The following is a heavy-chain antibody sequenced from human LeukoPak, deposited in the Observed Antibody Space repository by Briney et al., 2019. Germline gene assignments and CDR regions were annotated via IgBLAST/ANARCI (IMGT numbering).Heavy chain of an antibody. J-gene: IGHJ4*02. Sequence: GGSLRLSCAASGLTFINAWMSRVRQAPGEGLEWVGRIKSKIDGGAADYAPPVRGRFTISRDDSKDALYLQLNSLKTEDTAVYYCTIGTGGSGRAIWGQGTLVTVSS. CDR1: GLTFINAW. CDR3: TIGTGGSGRAI. V-gene: IGHV3-15*01. D-gene: IGHD3-10*01. CDR2: IKSKIDGGAA.